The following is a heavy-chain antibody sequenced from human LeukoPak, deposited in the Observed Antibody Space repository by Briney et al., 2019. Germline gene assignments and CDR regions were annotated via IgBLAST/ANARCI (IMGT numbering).Heavy chain of an antibody. CDR3: ARVPTTIVHDAFDI. CDR2: IYYSGST. CDR1: GGSISSGGYY. V-gene: IGHV4-31*03. Sequence: SETLSLTCSVSGGSISSGGYYWSWIRQHPGKGLEWIGYIYYSGSTYYNPSLKSRVTISVDTSKNQFSLKLSSVTAADTAVYYCARVPTTIVHDAFDIWGQGTIVTVSS. J-gene: IGHJ3*02. D-gene: IGHD5-12*01.